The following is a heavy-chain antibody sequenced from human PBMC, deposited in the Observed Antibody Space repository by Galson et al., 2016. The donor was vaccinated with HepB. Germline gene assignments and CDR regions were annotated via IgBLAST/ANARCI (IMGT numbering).Heavy chain of an antibody. CDR3: AKVIGDSDY. CDR2: ISYDGSSK. Sequence: SLRLSCAASEFPFSTYGMHWVRQAPGKGLEWVSAISYDGSSKYYADSVKGRFTISRDNSKNTLHLEMNGLRADDTALYYCAKVIGDSDYWGQGTLVIVSS. J-gene: IGHJ4*01. CDR1: EFPFSTYG. V-gene: IGHV3-30*18. D-gene: IGHD3-16*01.